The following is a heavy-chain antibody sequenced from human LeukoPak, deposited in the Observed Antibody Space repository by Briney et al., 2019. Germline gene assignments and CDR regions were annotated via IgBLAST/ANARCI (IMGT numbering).Heavy chain of an antibody. Sequence: GASVKVSCKASGYTFTSYDINWVRQATGQGLEWMGWMNPNSGNTGYAQKFQGRVTITRNTSISTAYMELSSLRSEDTAVYYCAREGAHVYAFDIWGQGTMVTVSS. J-gene: IGHJ3*02. CDR1: GYTFTSYD. CDR2: MNPNSGNT. CDR3: AREGAHVYAFDI. V-gene: IGHV1-8*03. D-gene: IGHD3-10*02.